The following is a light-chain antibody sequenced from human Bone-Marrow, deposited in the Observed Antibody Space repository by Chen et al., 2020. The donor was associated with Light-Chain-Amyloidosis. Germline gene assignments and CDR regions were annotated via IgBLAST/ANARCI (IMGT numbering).Light chain of an antibody. V-gene: IGKV3-20*01. Sequence: EVVLTQSPGTLSLSPGERATLSCRVRQSVSSTYLAWYQQKPGQAPRLLIYDASTRATGIPDRFSGRGSGTDFTRTINRLEPEDFAVYYCQQFGVFGGGTRVEI. CDR3: QQFGV. CDR2: DAS. J-gene: IGKJ4*01. CDR1: QSVSSTY.